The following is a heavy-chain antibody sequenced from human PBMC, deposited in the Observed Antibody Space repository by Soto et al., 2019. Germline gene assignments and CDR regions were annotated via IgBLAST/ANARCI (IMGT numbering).Heavy chain of an antibody. CDR3: ARDHYGSGTYYFDY. CDR2: INAGNGNT. Sequence: QVQLVQSGAEVKKPGSSVKVSCKASGGTFSSYAISWVRQAPGQGLEWMGGINAGNGNTKYSQKFQGRVTITRDTSASTAYMELSSLRSEDTAVYYCARDHYGSGTYYFDYWGQGTLVTVSS. V-gene: IGHV1-3*01. J-gene: IGHJ4*02. D-gene: IGHD3-10*01. CDR1: GGTFSSYA.